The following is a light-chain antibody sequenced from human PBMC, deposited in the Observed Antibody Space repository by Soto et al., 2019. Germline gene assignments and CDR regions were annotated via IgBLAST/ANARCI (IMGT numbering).Light chain of an antibody. CDR3: SSYAGSNSVV. V-gene: IGLV2-8*01. Sequence: QSALTQPPSASGSPGQSVTISCTGTSSDVGGYNYVSWYQQHPGKAPKLMIYEVTKRPSGVPDRFSGSKSGNTASLTVSWLQAEDEADYYCSSYAGSNSVVFGGGTTVTVL. CDR2: EVT. J-gene: IGLJ2*01. CDR1: SSDVGGYNY.